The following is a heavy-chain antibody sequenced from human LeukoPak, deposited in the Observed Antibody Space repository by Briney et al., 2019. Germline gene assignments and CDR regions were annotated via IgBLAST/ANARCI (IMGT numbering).Heavy chain of an antibody. Sequence: SETLSLTCAVSGGSLKSNNWWSWVRQPPGKGLEWIGEIYHSGSTNYNPSLESRVTVSVDKSKNQFSLDLTSVTAADTAVYYCATLGKQLWLLHRFDFWGQGTLVTVSS. D-gene: IGHD5-18*01. CDR2: IYHSGST. CDR1: GGSLKSNNW. V-gene: IGHV4-4*02. CDR3: ATLGKQLWLLHRFDF. J-gene: IGHJ4*02.